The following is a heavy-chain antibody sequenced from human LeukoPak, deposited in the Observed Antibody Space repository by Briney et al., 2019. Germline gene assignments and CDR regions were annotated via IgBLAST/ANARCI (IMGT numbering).Heavy chain of an antibody. CDR1: GGSISSSSYY. V-gene: IGHV4-39*01. Sequence: SETLSLTCTVSGGSISSSSYYWGWIRQPPGKGLEWIGSIYYGGFTQYNPSLKSRVTMSVDTSKKQFSLDLSSVTAADTAVYYCAGPNCSGGTCYRFGSWGQGTLVTVSS. CDR2: IYYGGFT. CDR3: AGPNCSGGTCYRFGS. J-gene: IGHJ4*02. D-gene: IGHD2-15*01.